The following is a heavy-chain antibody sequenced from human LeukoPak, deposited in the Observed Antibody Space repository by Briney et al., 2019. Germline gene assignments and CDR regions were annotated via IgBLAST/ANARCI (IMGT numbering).Heavy chain of an antibody. CDR3: AKDPRITMVLTGWFDP. Sequence: GGSLRLSCAASRFTFSSYWMHWVRQAPGEGLVWVSRISSDGTNTNYADSVKGRFTISRDNAKNTLYVQMNSLRAEDTAVYYCAKDPRITMVLTGWFDPWGQGTLVTVSS. CDR1: RFTFSSYW. V-gene: IGHV3-74*01. J-gene: IGHJ5*02. D-gene: IGHD3-10*01. CDR2: ISSDGTNT.